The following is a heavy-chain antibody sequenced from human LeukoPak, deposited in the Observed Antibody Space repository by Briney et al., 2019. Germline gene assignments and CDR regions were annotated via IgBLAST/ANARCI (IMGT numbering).Heavy chain of an antibody. CDR1: GFTFSSYG. D-gene: IGHD2-15*01. V-gene: IGHV3-30*18. CDR2: ISYDGSNK. Sequence: PGRSLRLSCAASGFTFSSYGMHWVRQAPGEGLEWVAVISYDGSNKYYADSVKGRFTISRDNSKNTLYLQMNSLRAEDTAVYYCAKILGYCSGGSCLFDYWGQGTLVTVSS. J-gene: IGHJ4*02. CDR3: AKILGYCSGGSCLFDY.